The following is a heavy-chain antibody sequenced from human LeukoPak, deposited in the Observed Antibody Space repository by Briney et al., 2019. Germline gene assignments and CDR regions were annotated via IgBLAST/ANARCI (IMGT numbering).Heavy chain of an antibody. J-gene: IGHJ6*02. V-gene: IGHV3-30*18. Sequence: GGSLRLSCGASGLTFSSYWMHWVRQAPGKGLERVTVISYDGRNKYYGDSVKGRFTISRDNSKNTVNLQMNSLRVEDTAVYYCAKEKDYYEYRYGMDVWGQGTTVTVSS. CDR3: AKEKDYYEYRYGMDV. CDR1: GLTFSSYW. D-gene: IGHD3-22*01. CDR2: ISYDGRNK.